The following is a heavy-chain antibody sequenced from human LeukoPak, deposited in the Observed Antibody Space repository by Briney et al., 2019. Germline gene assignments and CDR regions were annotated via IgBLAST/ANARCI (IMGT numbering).Heavy chain of an antibody. J-gene: IGHJ4*02. CDR1: GGSFSGYY. V-gene: IGHV4-34*01. CDR2: INHSGST. Sequence: SETLSLTCAVYGGSFSGYYWSWIRQPPGKGLEWIGEINHSGSTNYNPSLKSRVTISVDTSKNQFSLKLSPVTAADTAVYYCARGLNYYGSLTWDYWGQGTLVTVSS. D-gene: IGHD3-10*01. CDR3: ARGLNYYGSLTWDY.